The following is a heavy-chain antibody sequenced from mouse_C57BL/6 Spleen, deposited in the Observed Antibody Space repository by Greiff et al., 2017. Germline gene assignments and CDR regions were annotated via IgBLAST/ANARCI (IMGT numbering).Heavy chain of an antibody. V-gene: IGHV5-9-1*02. CDR3: TRLGPNYAMDY. J-gene: IGHJ4*01. D-gene: IGHD3-1*01. Sequence: EVKVVESGEGLVKPGGSLKLSCAASGFTFSSYAMSWVRQTPEKRLEWVAYISSGGDYIYYADTVKGRFTISRDNARNTLYLQMSSLKSEDTAMYYCTRLGPNYAMDYWGQGTSVTVSS. CDR1: GFTFSSYA. CDR2: ISSGGDYI.